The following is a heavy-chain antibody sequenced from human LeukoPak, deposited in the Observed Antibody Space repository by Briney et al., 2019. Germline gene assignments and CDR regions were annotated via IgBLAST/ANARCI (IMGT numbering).Heavy chain of an antibody. Sequence: GTSVKGSCKASGFTFTSSAMQWVRQARGQRLVWIGWIVVGSGNTNYAQKFQERDTITRDMSTSTAYMELSSLRSEDTAVYYCAAGYYDSSGYYPHAFDIWGQGTMVTVSS. J-gene: IGHJ3*02. CDR3: AAGYYDSSGYYPHAFDI. V-gene: IGHV1-58*02. D-gene: IGHD3-22*01. CDR2: IVVGSGNT. CDR1: GFTFTSSA.